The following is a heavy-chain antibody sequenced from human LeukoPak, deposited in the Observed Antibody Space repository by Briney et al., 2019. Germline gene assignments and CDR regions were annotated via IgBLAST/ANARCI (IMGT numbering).Heavy chain of an antibody. CDR2: VYSGDNT. CDR3: AKDLIGGATVGNFDY. Sequence: GGSLRLSCAASGFTVSGNYMSWVRQAPGKGLEWVSVVYSGDNTYYADSVKGRFTISSDNSKNTLYLQMNSLRAEDAAVYYCAKDLIGGATVGNFDYWGQGTLVTVSS. CDR1: GFTVSGNY. D-gene: IGHD1-26*01. J-gene: IGHJ4*02. V-gene: IGHV3-53*01.